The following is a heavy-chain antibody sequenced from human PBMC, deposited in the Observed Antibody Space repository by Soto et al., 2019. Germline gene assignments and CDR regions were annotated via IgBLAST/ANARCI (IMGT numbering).Heavy chain of an antibody. CDR2: MNPNSGNT. J-gene: IGHJ4*02. D-gene: IGHD2-15*01. V-gene: IGHV1-8*01. CDR1: GYTFTSYD. Sequence: QVQLVQSGAEVKKPGASVKVSCKASGYTFTSYDINWVRQATGQGLEWMGWMNPNSGNTGYAQKCQGRVTMTRNTSISTAYMELSSLRSEDTAVYYCARGRYCSGGSCYPRGDDYWGQGTLVTVSS. CDR3: ARGRYCSGGSCYPRGDDY.